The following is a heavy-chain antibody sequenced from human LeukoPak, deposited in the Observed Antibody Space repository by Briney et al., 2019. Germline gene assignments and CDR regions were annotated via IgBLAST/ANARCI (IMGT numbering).Heavy chain of an antibody. D-gene: IGHD5-18*01. CDR1: GFTFSSYA. CDR3: AREGGYSYGYGY. CDR2: IKQDGSEK. Sequence: PGGSLRLSCAASGFTFSSYAMHWVRQAPGKGLEWVANIKQDGSEKYYVDSVKGRFTISRDNAKNSLYLQMNSLRAEDTAVYYCAREGGYSYGYGYWGQGTLVTVSS. J-gene: IGHJ4*02. V-gene: IGHV3-7*03.